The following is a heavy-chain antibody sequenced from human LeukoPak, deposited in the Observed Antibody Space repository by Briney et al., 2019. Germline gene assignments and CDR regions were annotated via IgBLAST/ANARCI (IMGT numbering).Heavy chain of an antibody. CDR1: GGTFSSYA. V-gene: IGHV1-69*13. CDR2: IIPIFGTA. Sequence: GASVTVSCKASGGTFSSYAISWVRQAPGQGLEWMGGIIPIFGTANYAQKFQGRVTITADESTSTAYMELSSLRSEDTAVYYCARGTSSGPMRYWGQGTLVTVSS. CDR3: ARGTSSGPMRY. J-gene: IGHJ4*02. D-gene: IGHD6-19*01.